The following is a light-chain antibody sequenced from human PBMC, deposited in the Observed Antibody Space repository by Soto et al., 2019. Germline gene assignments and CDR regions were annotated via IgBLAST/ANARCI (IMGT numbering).Light chain of an antibody. J-gene: IGLJ2*01. V-gene: IGLV2-11*01. CDR2: DVS. CDR1: RSDVGGYNY. Sequence: QSALTQPRSVSGSPGQSVTIFCTGTRSDVGGYNYVSWYQQHPGKAPKLMIYDVSKRPSGVPDRFSGSKSGNTASLTISGLQAEDEADYYCCSYAGSYTLVFGGGTKVTVL. CDR3: CSYAGSYTLV.